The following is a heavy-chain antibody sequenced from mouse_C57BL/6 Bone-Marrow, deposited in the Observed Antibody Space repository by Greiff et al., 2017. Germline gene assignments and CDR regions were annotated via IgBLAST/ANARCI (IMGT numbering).Heavy chain of an antibody. D-gene: IGHD2-1*01. J-gene: IGHJ1*03. Sequence: VQLQQSGAELVRPGASVKLSCTASGFNIKDYYMHWVKQRPEQGLEWIGRIDPEDGDTEYAPKFQGKATMTADTSSNTAYLQGSSLTSEGTAVYYWTSHGKYPCWDFKVCGTGTTVTVSS. V-gene: IGHV14-1*01. CDR1: GFNIKDYY. CDR3: TSHGKYPCWDFKV. CDR2: IDPEDGDT.